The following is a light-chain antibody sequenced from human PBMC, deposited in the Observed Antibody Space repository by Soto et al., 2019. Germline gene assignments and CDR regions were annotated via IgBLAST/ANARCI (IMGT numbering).Light chain of an antibody. Sequence: QSALTQPASVSGSPGQSITITCTGTSSDVGGYNYVSWYQQHPGQAPKLMIYDVSDRPSGVPNRFSGSKSGNTASLTISGLQAEDEADYYCSSYTSSSTRLFGGGTQLTVL. CDR1: SSDVGGYNY. V-gene: IGLV2-14*03. CDR2: DVS. CDR3: SSYTSSSTRL. J-gene: IGLJ3*02.